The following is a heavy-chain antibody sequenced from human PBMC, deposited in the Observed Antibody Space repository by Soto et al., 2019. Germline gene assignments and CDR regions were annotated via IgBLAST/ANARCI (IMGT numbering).Heavy chain of an antibody. Sequence: SETLSLTCTVSGGSISSCYWSWIRQPPGKGLEWIGYIYYSGSTNYNPSLKSRVTISVDTSKNQFSLKLSSVAAADTAVYYCARASTVTTGYYYYGMDVWGQGTTVTVSS. CDR2: IYYSGST. V-gene: IGHV4-59*01. CDR1: GGSISSCY. D-gene: IGHD4-17*01. J-gene: IGHJ6*02. CDR3: ARASTVTTGYYYYGMDV.